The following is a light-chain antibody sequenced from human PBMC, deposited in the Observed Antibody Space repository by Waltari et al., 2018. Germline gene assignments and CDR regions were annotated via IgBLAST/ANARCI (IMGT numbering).Light chain of an antibody. CDR3: QQYNSAPYS. J-gene: IGKJ2*03. Sequence: DIQMTQSPSSLSASVGDKVTITCQASQSISNWLAWSQQKPGKAPKPLIYKASSLESGVPSRFSGSGSGTDFTLIISSLQPEDFATYYCQQYNSAPYSFGQGTKVEIK. CDR2: KAS. V-gene: IGKV1-5*03. CDR1: QSISNW.